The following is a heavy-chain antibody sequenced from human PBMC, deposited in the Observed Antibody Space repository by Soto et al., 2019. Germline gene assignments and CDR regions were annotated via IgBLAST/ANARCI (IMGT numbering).Heavy chain of an antibody. J-gene: IGHJ6*02. D-gene: IGHD2-15*01. CDR3: ARGGYCSGGSCYSDYYYGMDV. Sequence: QVQLVQSGAEVKKPGASVKVSCKASGYTFTSYAMHWVRQAPGQRLEWMGWINAGNGNTKYSQKFQGRVTITRDTSASTAYMELRSLRSEDTAVYYCARGGYCSGGSCYSDYYYGMDVWGQGTTVTVSS. CDR2: INAGNGNT. V-gene: IGHV1-3*01. CDR1: GYTFTSYA.